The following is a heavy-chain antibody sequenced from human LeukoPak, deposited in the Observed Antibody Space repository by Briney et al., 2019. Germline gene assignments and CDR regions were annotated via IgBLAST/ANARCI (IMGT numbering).Heavy chain of an antibody. CDR3: ARDRYGDGFAHLDY. CDR2: ITPSGGT. J-gene: IGHJ4*02. D-gene: IGHD5-24*01. CDR1: GYTFTSYA. Sequence: GASVKVFCKASGYTFTSYAIHWVRQAPGQGLEWMGWITPSGGTNYPQKFQGRVTITWDTSITTAYMDLSRLTSDDTAVYYCARDRYGDGFAHLDYWGQGALVTVSS. V-gene: IGHV1-2*02.